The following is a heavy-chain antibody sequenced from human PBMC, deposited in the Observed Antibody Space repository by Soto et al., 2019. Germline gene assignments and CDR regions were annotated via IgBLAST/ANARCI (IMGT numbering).Heavy chain of an antibody. V-gene: IGHV1-69*01. D-gene: IGHD2-2*01. CDR2: IIPIFGTA. J-gene: IGHJ4*02. CDR1: GGTFSSYA. Sequence: QVQLVQSGAEVKKPGSSVKVSCKASGGTFSSYAISWVRQAPGQGLEWMGGIIPIFGTANYAQKFQGRVTITADESTSTAYMELSSLRSEDTAVYYCARDYFSGITLVGSWYFDYWGQGTLVTVSS. CDR3: ARDYFSGITLVGSWYFDY.